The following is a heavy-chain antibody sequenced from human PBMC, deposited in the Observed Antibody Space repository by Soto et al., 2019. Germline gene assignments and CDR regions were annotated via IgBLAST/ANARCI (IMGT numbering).Heavy chain of an antibody. CDR1: GFTFSSYG. CDR2: IWYDGSNK. V-gene: IGHV3-33*03. CDR3: ATQPPYYDILTARNHGMDV. Sequence: TGGSLRLSCAASGFTFSSYGMHWVRQAPGKGLEWVAVIWYDGSNKYYADSVKGRFTISRDNAKNSLYLQMNSLRAEDTALYYCATQPPYYDILTARNHGMDVWGQGTTVTVSS. D-gene: IGHD3-9*01. J-gene: IGHJ6*02.